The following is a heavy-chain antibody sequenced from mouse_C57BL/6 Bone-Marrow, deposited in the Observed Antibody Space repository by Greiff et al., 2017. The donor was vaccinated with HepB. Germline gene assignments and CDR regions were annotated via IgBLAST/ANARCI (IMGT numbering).Heavy chain of an antibody. D-gene: IGHD2-4*01. J-gene: IGHJ2*01. Sequence: EVQLVESGGGLVKPGGSLKLSCAASGFTFSDYGMHWVRQAPEKGLEWVAYISSGSSTIYYADTVKGRFTISRDNAKNTLFLQMTSLRSEDTAMYYCAREDDYEGYWGQGTTLTVSS. CDR3: AREDDYEGY. CDR1: GFTFSDYG. CDR2: ISSGSSTI. V-gene: IGHV5-17*01.